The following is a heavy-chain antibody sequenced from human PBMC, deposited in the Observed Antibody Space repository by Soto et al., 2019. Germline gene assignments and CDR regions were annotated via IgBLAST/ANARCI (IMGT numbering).Heavy chain of an antibody. D-gene: IGHD1-1*01. V-gene: IGHV4-59*08. J-gene: IGHJ4*02. CDR2: IYYSGST. CDR3: ARVHDY. CDR1: GGTISSWY. Sequence: SETLSLTCTVSGGTISSWYWSWIRQPPGKGLEWIGYIYYSGSTNCNPSLKSRVTISVDTSKNQFSLKLSSVTAADTAVYYCARVHDYWGQGTLVTVSS.